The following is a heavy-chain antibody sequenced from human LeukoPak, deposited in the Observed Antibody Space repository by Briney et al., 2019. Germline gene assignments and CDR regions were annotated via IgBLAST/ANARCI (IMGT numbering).Heavy chain of an antibody. CDR3: AGERITIFGVVIIDY. CDR2: IYYSGST. D-gene: IGHD3-3*01. Sequence: PSEALSLTCTVSGGSISSGDYYWSWIRQPPGTGLEWIGYIYYSGSTYYNPSLKSRVTISVDTSKNQFSLKLSSVTAADTAVYYCAGERITIFGVVIIDYWGQGTLVTVSS. CDR1: GGSISSGDYY. V-gene: IGHV4-30-4*01. J-gene: IGHJ4*02.